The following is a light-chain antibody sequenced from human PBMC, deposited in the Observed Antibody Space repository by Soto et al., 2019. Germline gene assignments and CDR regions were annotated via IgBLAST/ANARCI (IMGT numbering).Light chain of an antibody. Sequence: EIVLTQSPGTLSLSPGDRATLFCRASQSVSSTHLAWYHQKPGQAPRLLIYGASTRASGIPDRSSGSGSGTDFTLTISTLQSEDFAVYYCQQYNKWPYSFGRGTKVDIK. CDR3: QQYNKWPYS. V-gene: IGKV3D-15*01. CDR1: QSVSSTH. CDR2: GAS. J-gene: IGKJ2*03.